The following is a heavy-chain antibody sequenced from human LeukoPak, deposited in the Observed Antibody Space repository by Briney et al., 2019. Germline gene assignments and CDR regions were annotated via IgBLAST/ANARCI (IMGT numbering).Heavy chain of an antibody. V-gene: IGHV3-64D*06. CDR3: VKLMGYSSSWYGFDY. CDR2: ISSNGGST. J-gene: IGHJ4*02. D-gene: IGHD6-13*01. Sequence: PGGSLRLSCAASGLTFSSHWMHWVRQAPGKGLEYVSAISSNGGSTYYADSVKGRFTISRDNSKNTLYLQMSSLRAEDTAVYYCVKLMGYSSSWYGFDYWGQGTLVTVSS. CDR1: GLTFSSHW.